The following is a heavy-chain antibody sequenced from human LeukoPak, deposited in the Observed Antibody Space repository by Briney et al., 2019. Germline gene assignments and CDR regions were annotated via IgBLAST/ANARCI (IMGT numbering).Heavy chain of an antibody. V-gene: IGHV4-4*02. D-gene: IGHD3-22*01. Sequence: SETLSLTCTVSGDSINSLDLWSWVRQPPGKGLAWIGEMYLSGTPHSNPSVKSRVTISLDKSKNQFFLNLSSVTAADTAVYYCAGLVGRYSSGLYYYYFDYWGQGTLVTVSS. CDR1: GDSINSLDL. J-gene: IGHJ4*02. CDR2: MYLSGTP. CDR3: AGLVGRYSSGLYYYYFDY.